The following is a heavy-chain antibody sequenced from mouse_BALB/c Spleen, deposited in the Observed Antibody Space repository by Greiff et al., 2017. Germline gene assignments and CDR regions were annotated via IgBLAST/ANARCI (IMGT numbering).Heavy chain of an antibody. Sequence: QVQLQQPGAELVKPGASVKLSCKASGYTFTSYWMHWVKQRPGQGLEWIGEIDPSDSYTNYNQKFKGKATLTVDKSSSTAYMQLSSLTSEDSAVYYCARIGGTGYYGAMDYWGQGTSVTVSS. CDR2: IDPSDSYT. J-gene: IGHJ4*01. V-gene: IGHV1-69*02. CDR3: ARIGGTGYYGAMDY. CDR1: GYTFTSYW. D-gene: IGHD2-3*01.